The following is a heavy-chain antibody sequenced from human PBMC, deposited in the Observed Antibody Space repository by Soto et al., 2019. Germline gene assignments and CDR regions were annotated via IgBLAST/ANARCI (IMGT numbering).Heavy chain of an antibody. CDR3: ARRRYYYDSSGYYSEYYGMDV. V-gene: IGHV4-39*01. D-gene: IGHD3-22*01. J-gene: IGHJ6*02. CDR1: GGSISSSSYY. Sequence: SETLSLTCTVSGGSISSSSYYWGWIRQPPGKGLEWIGSIYYSGSTYYNPSLKSRVTISVDTSKNQFSLKLSSVTAADTAVYYCARRRYYYDSSGYYSEYYGMDVWGQGTTVTVSS. CDR2: IYYSGST.